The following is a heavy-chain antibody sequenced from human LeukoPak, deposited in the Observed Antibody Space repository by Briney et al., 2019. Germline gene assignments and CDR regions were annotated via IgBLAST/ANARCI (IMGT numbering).Heavy chain of an antibody. CDR1: GYTFTSYD. V-gene: IGHV1-8*03. J-gene: IGHJ6*03. Sequence: GASVKVSCKASGYTFTSYDINWVRQATGQGLEWMGWMNPNIGNTGYAQKFQGRVTITRNTSISTAYMELSSLRSEDTAVYYCAGGPLGTSHYYMDVWGKGATVTVSS. CDR2: MNPNIGNT. D-gene: IGHD2-2*01. CDR3: AGGPLGTSHYYMDV.